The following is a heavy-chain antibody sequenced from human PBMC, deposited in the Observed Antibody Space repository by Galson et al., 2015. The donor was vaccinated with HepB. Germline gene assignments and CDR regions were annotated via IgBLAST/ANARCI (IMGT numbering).Heavy chain of an antibody. V-gene: IGHV1-46*03. CDR3: ARDLKRYSSGYYGVAY. CDR2: INPSGGST. Sequence: GYTFTSYYMHWVRQAPGQGLEWMGIINPSGGSTSYAQKFQGRVTMTRDTSTSTVYMELSSLRSEDTAVYYCARDLKRYSSGYYGVAYWGQGTLVTVSS. D-gene: IGHD3-22*01. J-gene: IGHJ4*02. CDR1: GYTFTSYY.